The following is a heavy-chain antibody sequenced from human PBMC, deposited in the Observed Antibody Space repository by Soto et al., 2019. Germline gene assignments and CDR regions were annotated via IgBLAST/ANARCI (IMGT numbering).Heavy chain of an antibody. CDR3: AKDRGDFWSVCLDY. CDR1: GFTFSSYG. Sequence: GGSLRLSCAASGFTFSSYGMHWVRQAPGKGLEWVAVISYDGSNKYYADSVKGRFTISRDNSKNTLYLQMNSLRAEDTAVYYCAKDRGDFWSVCLDYWGQGTLVTVSS. V-gene: IGHV3-30*18. J-gene: IGHJ4*02. D-gene: IGHD3-3*01. CDR2: ISYDGSNK.